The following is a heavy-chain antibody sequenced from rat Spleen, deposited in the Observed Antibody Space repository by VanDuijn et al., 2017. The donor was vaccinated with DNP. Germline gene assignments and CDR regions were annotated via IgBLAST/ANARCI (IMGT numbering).Heavy chain of an antibody. V-gene: IGHV5-46*01. Sequence: EVQLVESGGGLVQPGRSMKLSCAASGFTFSSFPMAWVRQGPTKGLEWVATISNGGANTYYRDSVKGRFTISTENANTTLYLQMGSLRSEETATYYCASGTGGPDYWGQGVMVTVSS. CDR1: GFTFSSFP. D-gene: IGHD5-1*01. J-gene: IGHJ2*01. CDR2: ISNGGANT. CDR3: ASGTGGPDY.